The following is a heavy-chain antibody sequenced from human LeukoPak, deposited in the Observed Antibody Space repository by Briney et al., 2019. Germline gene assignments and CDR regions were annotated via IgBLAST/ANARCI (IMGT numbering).Heavy chain of an antibody. CDR2: ISNRGTT. V-gene: IGHV4-59*12. CDR3: ARAGIPLHFGANFDY. J-gene: IGHJ4*02. Sequence: SETLSLTCTVSGGSISSDSWSWIRQPPGKGLEWIGYISNRGTTSYNPSLKSRVTISVDMSKNQFSLKLTSVTAADTADYYCARAGIPLHFGANFDYWGRGTLVTVSS. D-gene: IGHD4/OR15-4a*01. CDR1: GGSISSDS.